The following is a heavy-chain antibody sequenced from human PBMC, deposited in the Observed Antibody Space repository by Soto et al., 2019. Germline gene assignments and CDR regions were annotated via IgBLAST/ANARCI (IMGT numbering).Heavy chain of an antibody. J-gene: IGHJ3*02. CDR1: GYTFTSYA. Sequence: ASVKVSCKASGYTFTSYAMHWVRQAPGQRLEWMGWINAGNGNTKYSQKFQGRVTITRDTSASTAYMELSSLRSEDTAVYYCARGEYCSSTSCYGLVAFDIWGQGTMVTVSS. D-gene: IGHD2-2*01. CDR2: INAGNGNT. V-gene: IGHV1-3*01. CDR3: ARGEYCSSTSCYGLVAFDI.